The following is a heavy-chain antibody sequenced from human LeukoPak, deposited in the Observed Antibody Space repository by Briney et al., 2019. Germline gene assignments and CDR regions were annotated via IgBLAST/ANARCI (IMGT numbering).Heavy chain of an antibody. CDR1: GFAFSSYA. Sequence: GVSLRLSCAASGFAFSSYAMSWVRQAPGKGLERVSPISGRPRRTSPADSVKGRFTISRDNSKNTLYLQMNSLRAEDTAVYYCAKWLLWGMCSSTSCYQGSDYWGQGTLVTVSS. D-gene: IGHD2-2*01. V-gene: IGHV3-23*01. CDR3: AKWLLWGMCSSTSCYQGSDY. J-gene: IGHJ4*02. CDR2: ISGRPRRT.